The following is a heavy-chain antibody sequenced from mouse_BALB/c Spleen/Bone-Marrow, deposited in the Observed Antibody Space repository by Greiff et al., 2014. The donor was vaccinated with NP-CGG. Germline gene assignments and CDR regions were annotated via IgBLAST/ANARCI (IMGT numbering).Heavy chain of an antibody. J-gene: IGHJ2*01. D-gene: IGHD4-1*01. Sequence: VQGVESGSVLVRPGASVKLSCKASGYTFTSSWMHWAKQRPGQGLEWIGEIHPNSGNTSYNEKFKGKATLTVDTSSSTAYVDLSSLTSEDSAVYYCARSGFDYWGQGTTLTVSS. CDR1: GYTFTSSW. CDR2: IHPNSGNT. CDR3: ARSGFDY. V-gene: IGHV1S130*01.